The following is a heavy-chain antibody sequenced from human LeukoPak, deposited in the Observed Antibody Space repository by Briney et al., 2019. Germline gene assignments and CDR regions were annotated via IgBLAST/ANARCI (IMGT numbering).Heavy chain of an antibody. D-gene: IGHD3-22*01. J-gene: IGHJ4*02. CDR1: GGSISSYY. CDR2: IYYSGST. V-gene: IGHV4-59*01. Sequence: SETLSLTCTVSGGSISSYYWSWIRQPPGKGLEWIWYIYYSGSTNYNPSLKSRVTISVDTSKNHFSLKLSSVTAADTAVYYCARVRDNSGYYPFDYWGQGILVTVSS. CDR3: ARVRDNSGYYPFDY.